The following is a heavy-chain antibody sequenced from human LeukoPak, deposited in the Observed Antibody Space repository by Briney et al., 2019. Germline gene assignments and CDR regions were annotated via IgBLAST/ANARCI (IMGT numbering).Heavy chain of an antibody. CDR2: ITSSGATT. V-gene: IGHV3-23*01. J-gene: IGHJ5*02. CDR3: AKEFIAGYGHFDCDA. D-gene: IGHD3-9*01. CDR1: GFTISTYA. Sequence: GGSLRLSCAASGFTISTYAMTWVRQAPGKGLEWVSSITSSGATTYYADSVKGRFTISRDISKNTLYLQMNSLTAEDSAVYYCAKEFIAGYGHFDCDAWGQGTLVTVSS.